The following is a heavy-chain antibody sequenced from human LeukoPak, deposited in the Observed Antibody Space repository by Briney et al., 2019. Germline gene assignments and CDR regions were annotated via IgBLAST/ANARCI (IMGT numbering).Heavy chain of an antibody. D-gene: IGHD6-13*01. Sequence: GGSLRLSCAASGFTFSSYGMHWVRQAPGKGLEWVAFIRYDGSNKYYADSAKGRFTISRDNSKNTLYLQMNSLRAEDTAVYYCAREYSSSWSLTSGYWGQGTLVTVSS. CDR3: AREYSSSWSLTSGY. CDR1: GFTFSSYG. J-gene: IGHJ4*02. CDR2: IRYDGSNK. V-gene: IGHV3-30*02.